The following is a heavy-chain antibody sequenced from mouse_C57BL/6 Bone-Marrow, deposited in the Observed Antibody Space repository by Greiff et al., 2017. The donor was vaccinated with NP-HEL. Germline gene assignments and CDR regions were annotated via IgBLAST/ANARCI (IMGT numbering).Heavy chain of an antibody. CDR2: IWTGGGT. CDR1: GFSLTSYA. J-gene: IGHJ1*03. D-gene: IGHD1-1*01. V-gene: IGHV2-9-1*01. CDR3: AREEYYGSSLWYFDV. Sequence: QVQLKESGPGLVAPSQSLSITCTVSGFSLTSYAISWVRQPPGKGLEWLGVIWTGGGTNYNSALKSKLSIRQDNSKSQVFLKMNSLQTDDTARYYCAREEYYGSSLWYFDVWGTGTTVTVSS.